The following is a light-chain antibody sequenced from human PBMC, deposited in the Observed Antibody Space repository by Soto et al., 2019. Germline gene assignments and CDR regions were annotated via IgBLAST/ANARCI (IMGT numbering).Light chain of an antibody. CDR3: QQYGSSPIP. V-gene: IGKV3-20*01. Sequence: IVLDPDPRTPSLSPGEKAHLSCRASQSVSSSYLAWYQQKPGQAPRLLIYGASSRATGIPDRFSGSGSGTDFTLTISRLEPEDFAVYYCQQYGSSPIPFGQGTRLEIK. CDR1: QSVSSSY. CDR2: GAS. J-gene: IGKJ5*01.